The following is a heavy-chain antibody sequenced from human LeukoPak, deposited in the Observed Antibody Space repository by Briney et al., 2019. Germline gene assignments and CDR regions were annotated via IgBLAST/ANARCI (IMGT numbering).Heavy chain of an antibody. CDR1: GGSISSYY. CDR3: ARSEVALVSAFDI. V-gene: IGHV4-59*01. J-gene: IGHJ3*02. Sequence: SETLSLTCTVSGGSISSYYWSWIRQPPGKGLEWIGYIYYSGSTNYNPSLKSRVTISVDTSKNQFSPKLSSVTAADTAVYYCARSEVALVSAFDIWGQGTMVTVSS. CDR2: IYYSGST.